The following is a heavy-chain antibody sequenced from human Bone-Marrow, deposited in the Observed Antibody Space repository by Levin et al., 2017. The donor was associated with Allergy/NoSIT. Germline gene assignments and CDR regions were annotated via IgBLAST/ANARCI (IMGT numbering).Heavy chain of an antibody. CDR3: ARDLRIVVVVAATRVVDSGPHDY. V-gene: IGHV3-30-3*01. CDR1: GFTFSSYA. D-gene: IGHD2-15*01. J-gene: IGHJ4*02. Sequence: HSGGSLRLSCAASGFTFSSYAMHWVRQAPGKGLEWVAVISYDGSNKYYADSVKGRFTISRDNSKNTLYLQMNSLRAEDTAVYYCARDLRIVVVVAATRVVDSGPHDYWGQGTLVTVSS. CDR2: ISYDGSNK.